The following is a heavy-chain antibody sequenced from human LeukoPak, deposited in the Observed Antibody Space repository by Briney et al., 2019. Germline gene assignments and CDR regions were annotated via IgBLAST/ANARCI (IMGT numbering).Heavy chain of an antibody. CDR2: INHSGST. Sequence: SETLSLTCAVYGGSFSGYYWSWIRQPPGKGLEWIGEINHSGSTNYNPSLKSRVTISVDTSKNQFSLKLSSVTAADTAVYYCVSFRSGYSSSWYRGYWGQGTLVTVSS. CDR1: GGSFSGYY. J-gene: IGHJ4*02. CDR3: VSFRSGYSSSWYRGY. V-gene: IGHV4-34*01. D-gene: IGHD6-13*01.